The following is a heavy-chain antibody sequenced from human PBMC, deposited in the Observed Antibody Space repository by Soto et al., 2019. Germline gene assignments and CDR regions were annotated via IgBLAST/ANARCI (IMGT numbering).Heavy chain of an antibody. Sequence: QVQLVESGGGVVQPGRSLRLSCAASGFNFNSYGMHWVRQAPGKGLEWVAVISYDGSNQDYADSVKGRFTISRDNSKNTLYLQMNSLRAEDTAVFYCAKVLSNYVDYIWGSYDYWGQGTLVTVSS. CDR3: AKVLSNYVDYIWGSYDY. D-gene: IGHD3-16*01. J-gene: IGHJ4*02. V-gene: IGHV3-30*18. CDR2: ISYDGSNQ. CDR1: GFNFNSYG.